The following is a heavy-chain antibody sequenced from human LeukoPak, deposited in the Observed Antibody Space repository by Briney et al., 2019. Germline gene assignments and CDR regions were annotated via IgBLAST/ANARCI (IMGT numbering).Heavy chain of an antibody. CDR1: GGSISSSSYY. V-gene: IGHV4-39*01. Sequence: PSETLSLTCTVSGGSISSSSYYWGWIRQPPGKGLEWIGSIYYSGSTYYNPSLKSRVTISVDTSKNQFSLKLSSVTAADTAVYYCARHGTGYSYGLAYYYGMDVWGQGTTVTVSS. CDR3: ARHGTGYSYGLAYYYGMDV. J-gene: IGHJ6*02. D-gene: IGHD5-18*01. CDR2: IYYSGST.